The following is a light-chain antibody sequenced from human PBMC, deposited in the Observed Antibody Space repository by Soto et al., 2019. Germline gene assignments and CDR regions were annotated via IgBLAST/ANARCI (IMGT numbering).Light chain of an antibody. J-gene: IGKJ1*01. V-gene: IGKV3-20*01. CDR1: QSVNSRY. CDR2: GTS. Sequence: EIVLTQSPGTLSLSPGERATLSCRASQSVNSRYLAWYQQKPGQAPRLLIYGTSSRATGIPDRFSGSGSGTDFTITISSLESEDFALYYCQQYGGSLSTFGQGTKVEIK. CDR3: QQYGGSLST.